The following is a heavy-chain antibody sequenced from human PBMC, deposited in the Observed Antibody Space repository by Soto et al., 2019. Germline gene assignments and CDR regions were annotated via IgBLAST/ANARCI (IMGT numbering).Heavy chain of an antibody. D-gene: IGHD6-13*01. CDR1: GFTFSSYA. J-gene: IGHJ6*03. V-gene: IGHV3-23*01. Sequence: GGSLRLSCAASGFTFSSYAMSWVRQAPGKGLEWVSAISGSGGSTYYADSVKGRFTISRDNSKNTLYLQMNSLRAEDTAVYYCAKAVVGGQLAYYYYMDVWGKGTTVTVSS. CDR2: ISGSGGST. CDR3: AKAVVGGQLAYYYYMDV.